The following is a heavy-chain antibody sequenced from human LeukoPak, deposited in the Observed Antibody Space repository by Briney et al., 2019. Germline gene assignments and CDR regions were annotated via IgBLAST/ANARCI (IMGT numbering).Heavy chain of an antibody. CDR1: GFTFDDYA. V-gene: IGHV3-9*01. J-gene: IGHJ4*02. Sequence: GRSLRLSCAASGFTFDDYAMHWVRQAPGKGLEWVSGISWNSGSIGYADSVKGRFTISRDNAKNSLYLQMNSLRAEDTALYYCAKGNPPINYDILTGYYFDYWGQGTLVTVSS. CDR3: AKGNPPINYDILTGYYFDY. CDR2: ISWNSGSI. D-gene: IGHD3-9*01.